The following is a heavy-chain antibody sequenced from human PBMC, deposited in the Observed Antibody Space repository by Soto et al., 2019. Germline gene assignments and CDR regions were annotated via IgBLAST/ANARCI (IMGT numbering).Heavy chain of an antibody. J-gene: IGHJ4*02. CDR1: GFTFNRYS. Sequence: TGGSLRLSCAASGFTFNRYSMNWVRQAPGKGLEWVSSVTSSSSSMLYADSVKGRFTISRDDAKDSLFLQMNSLRADDTAVYYCAREADFASSGYVLDYWGQRTLVTVSS. CDR2: VTSSSSSM. V-gene: IGHV3-21*01. CDR3: AREADFASSGYVLDY. D-gene: IGHD3-22*01.